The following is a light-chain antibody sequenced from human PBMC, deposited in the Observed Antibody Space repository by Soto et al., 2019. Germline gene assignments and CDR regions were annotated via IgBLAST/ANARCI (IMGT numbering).Light chain of an antibody. CDR1: QSISRW. V-gene: IGKV1-5*03. J-gene: IGKJ4*01. CDR3: QQYNSYSGLT. Sequence: DIQMTRSPSTLSASVGDRVTITCRASQSISRWLAWYQQKPGKAPKLLIHTAATLDSGVPSRFSGSGSGTQFTLTISSLQPDDFATYYCQQYNSYSGLTFGGGTKVEIK. CDR2: TAA.